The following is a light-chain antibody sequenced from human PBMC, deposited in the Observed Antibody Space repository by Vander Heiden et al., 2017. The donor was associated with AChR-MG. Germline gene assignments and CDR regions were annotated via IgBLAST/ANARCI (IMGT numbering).Light chain of an antibody. CDR3: QEYDDLNT. J-gene: IGKJ2*01. Sequence: DIQMTQSPSSLSASIGDRVTLTCQASHDIRAYLNWYQQKPGEAPKLLIYDATCLEKGVQSRFSGSGSGTDFTLTITNLQPEDIATYYCQEYDDLNTFGQGTKLDLK. CDR1: HDIRAY. CDR2: DAT. V-gene: IGKV1-33*01.